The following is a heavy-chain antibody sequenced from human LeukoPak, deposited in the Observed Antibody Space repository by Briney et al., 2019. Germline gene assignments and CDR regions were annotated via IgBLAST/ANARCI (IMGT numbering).Heavy chain of an antibody. J-gene: IGHJ5*02. CDR3: ARDRAWTTRWFDP. Sequence: SVKVSCKASGGTFSSYAISWVRQAPGQGLEWMGGIIPIFGTANYAQKFQGRVTITADESTSTAYMELSSLRSEDTAVYYCARDRAWTTRWFDPWGQGTLVTVSS. V-gene: IGHV1-69*01. D-gene: IGHD3/OR15-3a*01. CDR2: IIPIFGTA. CDR1: GGTFSSYA.